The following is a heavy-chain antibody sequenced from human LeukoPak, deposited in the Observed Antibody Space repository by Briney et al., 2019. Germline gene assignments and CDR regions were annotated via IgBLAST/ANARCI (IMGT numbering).Heavy chain of an antibody. D-gene: IGHD2-2*01. Sequence: SETLSLTCTVFGEAFSGYYWSWIRQPPGKGLEWIGEINHSGSTNYNPSLKSRVTISVDTSKNQFSLKLNSVTAADTAVYYCARGTSGTSWYGMDVWGQGTTVTVSS. CDR2: INHSGST. V-gene: IGHV4-34*01. CDR3: ARGTSGTSWYGMDV. CDR1: GEAFSGYY. J-gene: IGHJ6*02.